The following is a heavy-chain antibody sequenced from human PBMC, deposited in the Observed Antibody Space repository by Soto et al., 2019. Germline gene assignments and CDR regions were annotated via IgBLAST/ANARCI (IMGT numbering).Heavy chain of an antibody. V-gene: IGHV1-18*01. Sequence: ASVKVSCKASGYTFTSYGISWVRQAPGQGLEWTGWISAYNGNTNYAQKLQGRVTMTTDTSTSTAYMELRSLRSGDTAVYYCARSPFSIFGVVSWFDPWGQGTLVTVSS. D-gene: IGHD3-3*01. CDR1: GYTFTSYG. CDR3: ARSPFSIFGVVSWFDP. CDR2: ISAYNGNT. J-gene: IGHJ5*02.